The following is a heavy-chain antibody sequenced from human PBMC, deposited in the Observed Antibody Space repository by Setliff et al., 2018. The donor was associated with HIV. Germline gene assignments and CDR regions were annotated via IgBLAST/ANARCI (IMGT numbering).Heavy chain of an antibody. V-gene: IGHV4-39*07. CDR1: GGSITTTNYY. CDR3: ARARGPPLPVLDF. CDR2: IYYRGSA. J-gene: IGHJ4*02. Sequence: TLSLTRTVSGGSITTTNYYWGWVRQSPGKGLEWIGVIYYRGSAYYNLSLQSRVTLSVDTSKNSFSLHLTSVTAADTAVYFCARARGPPLPVLDFWGPGTLVTVSS. D-gene: IGHD3-10*01.